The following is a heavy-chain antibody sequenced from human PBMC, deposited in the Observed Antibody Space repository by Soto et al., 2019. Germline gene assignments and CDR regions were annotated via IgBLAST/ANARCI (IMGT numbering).Heavy chain of an antibody. Sequence: ASVKVSCKASGYTFTSYGISWVRQAPGQGLEWMGWISAYNGNTNYAQKLQGRVTMTTDTSTSTAYMELRSLRSDDTAVYYCARVAYCSSTSYSGDAFDIWGQGTMVTVS. V-gene: IGHV1-18*01. CDR2: ISAYNGNT. CDR3: ARVAYCSSTSYSGDAFDI. J-gene: IGHJ3*02. CDR1: GYTFTSYG. D-gene: IGHD2-2*01.